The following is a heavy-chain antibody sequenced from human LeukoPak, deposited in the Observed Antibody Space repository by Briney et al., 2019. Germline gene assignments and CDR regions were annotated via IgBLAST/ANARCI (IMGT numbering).Heavy chain of an antibody. CDR3: ARIDYDYVWGSYDY. CDR1: GLTFSSYS. J-gene: IGHJ4*02. V-gene: IGHV3-48*01. Sequence: GGSLRLSCAASGLTFSSYSMNRVRQAPGKGLEWVSYISSSSSTIYYADSVKGRFTISRDNAKNSLYLQMNSLRAEDTAVYYCARIDYDYVWGSYDYWGQGTLVTVSS. CDR2: ISSSSSTI. D-gene: IGHD3-16*01.